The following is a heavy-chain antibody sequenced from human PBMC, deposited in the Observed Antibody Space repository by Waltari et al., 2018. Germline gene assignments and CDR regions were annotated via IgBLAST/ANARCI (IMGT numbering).Heavy chain of an antibody. J-gene: IGHJ4*02. CDR1: GFTVSSYD. D-gene: IGHD5-12*01. Sequence: EVQLLESGGGLIQPGGSLRLSCAASGFTVSSYDMSWVRQAPGKGLDWVSVINGGGSRYYADYLMSRFTITRNDSKNKLFHQINNRRAEDTAVDYCAANDDGYKASYSFDYWGQGTLVTVSS. CDR3: AANDDGYKASYSFDY. CDR2: INGGGSR. V-gene: IGHV3-53*01.